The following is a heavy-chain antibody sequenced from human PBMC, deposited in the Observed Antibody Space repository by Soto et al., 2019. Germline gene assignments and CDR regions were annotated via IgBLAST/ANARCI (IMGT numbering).Heavy chain of an antibody. CDR1: GGTFSSYA. D-gene: IGHD5-18*01. CDR2: IIPIFGTA. J-gene: IGHJ3*02. V-gene: IGHV1-69*06. CDR3: ARDSGYSYGPDAFDI. Sequence: SVKVSCKASGGTFSSYAISWVRQAPAQGLEWMGGIIPIFGTANYAQKFQGRVTITADKSTSTAYMELSSLRSEDTAVYYCARDSGYSYGPDAFDIWGQGTMVTVSS.